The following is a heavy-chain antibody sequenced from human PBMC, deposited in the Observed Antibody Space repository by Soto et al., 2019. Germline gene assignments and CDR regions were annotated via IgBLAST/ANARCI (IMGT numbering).Heavy chain of an antibody. CDR3: TKYSGTSSAPAA. V-gene: IGHV3-73*01. J-gene: IGHJ5*02. Sequence: RLSCAASGFSFSDSAMHWVRQASGKGLEWVGRIGSKGQNXXXTYAASVKGRFIISTDESKNTAHLQMNSLKTEDTAVYYCTKYSGTSSAPAALGQGTLVTV. D-gene: IGHD1-26*01. CDR1: GFSFSDSA. CDR2: IGSKGQNXXX.